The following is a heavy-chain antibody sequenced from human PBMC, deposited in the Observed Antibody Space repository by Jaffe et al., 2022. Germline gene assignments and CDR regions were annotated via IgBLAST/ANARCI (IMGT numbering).Heavy chain of an antibody. D-gene: IGHD2-15*01. CDR3: ANRYCSGGSCRGYRSDY. V-gene: IGHV3-30*02. CDR1: GFTFSSYG. Sequence: QVQLVESGGGVVQPGGSLRLSCAASGFTFSSYGMHWVRQAPGKGLEWVAFIRYDGSNKYYADSVKGRFTISRDNSKNTLYLQMNSLRAEDTAVYYCANRYCSGGSCRGYRSDYWGQGTLVTVSS. J-gene: IGHJ4*02. CDR2: IRYDGSNK.